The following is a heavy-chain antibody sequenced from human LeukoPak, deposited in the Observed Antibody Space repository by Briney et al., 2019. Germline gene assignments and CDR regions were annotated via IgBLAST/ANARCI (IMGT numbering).Heavy chain of an antibody. CDR2: IWYGGSNK. D-gene: IGHD2-2*01. V-gene: IGHV3-33*08. CDR3: AKSAYQRMDV. CDR1: GFTFSSYW. Sequence: PGGSLRFSCAASGFTFSSYWMSWVRQAPGKGLEWVAVIWYGGSNKYYADSVKGRFTISRDNSKNTLYLQMNSLRAEDTAVYYCAKSAYQRMDVWGKGTTVTVSS. J-gene: IGHJ6*04.